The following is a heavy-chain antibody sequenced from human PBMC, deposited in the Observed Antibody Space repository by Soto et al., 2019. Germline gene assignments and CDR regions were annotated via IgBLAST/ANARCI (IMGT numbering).Heavy chain of an antibody. J-gene: IGHJ4*02. CDR2: ISGDGGTT. CDR3: AREYYGLLTGYYTDY. D-gene: IGHD3-9*01. V-gene: IGHV3-74*01. CDR1: GFPFSSYW. Sequence: EVQLVESGGDLVQRGGSLRLSCAASGFPFSSYWMHWVRHTPGKGLDWVARISGDGGTTYYADSVTGRFTVSRDNAKNTLSLQISGLRAEDTAVYYCAREYYGLLTGYYTDYWGQGTLVSVSS.